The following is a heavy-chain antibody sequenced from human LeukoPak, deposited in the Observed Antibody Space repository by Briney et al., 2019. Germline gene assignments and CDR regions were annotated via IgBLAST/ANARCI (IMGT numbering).Heavy chain of an antibody. CDR3: ATSLLGVEAREFDY. J-gene: IGHJ4*02. CDR1: GYTLTELS. CDR2: FDPEDGET. D-gene: IGHD3-3*01. V-gene: IGHV1-24*01. Sequence: ASVKVSCKVSGYTLTELSMHWVRQAPGKGLEWMGGFDPEDGETIYAQKFQGRVTMTEDTSTDTAYMELSSLRSEDTAVYYCATSLLGVEAREFDYWGQGTLVTVSS.